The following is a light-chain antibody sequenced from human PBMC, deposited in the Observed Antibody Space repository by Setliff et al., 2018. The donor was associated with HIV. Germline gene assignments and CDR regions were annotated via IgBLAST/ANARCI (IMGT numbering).Light chain of an antibody. CDR3: SSYTSSSTQV. V-gene: IGLV2-14*03. CDR1: RSDVGGYKF. Sequence: QSALTQPASVSGSPGQSITISCTGTRSDVGGYKFVSWYQQHPGKAPKLMIDDVSNPPSGVSNRFSGSKSGNTASLTISGLQAEDEADYYCSSYTSSSTQVFGGGTKVTVL. CDR2: DVS. J-gene: IGLJ2*01.